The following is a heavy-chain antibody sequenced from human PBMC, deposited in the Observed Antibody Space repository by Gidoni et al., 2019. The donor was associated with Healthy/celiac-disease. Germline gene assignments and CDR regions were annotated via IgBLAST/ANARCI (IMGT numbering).Heavy chain of an antibody. CDR3: AHRDYEDFDL. CDR2: IYWHDDK. CDR1: GFSLSTSGVG. Sequence: QIMSKESRTRLVQPTQTLTLTCTLSGFSLSTSGVGVGWIRQPPGKALELLALIYWHDDKRYSPALKSRLTITEDTSKSQVVLTMTNMDPVDTATYYCAHRDYEDFDLWGRGTLVTVSS. D-gene: IGHD4-17*01. V-gene: IGHV2-5*01. J-gene: IGHJ2*01.